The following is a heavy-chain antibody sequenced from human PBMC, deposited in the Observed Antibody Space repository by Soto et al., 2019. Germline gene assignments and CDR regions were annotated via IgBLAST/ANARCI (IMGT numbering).Heavy chain of an antibody. CDR3: TKGDNDGWYWYCDL. CDR1: GFTFSNYA. V-gene: IGHV3-23*01. CDR2: ISGSGSTT. D-gene: IGHD6-19*01. Sequence: EVQLLEPGGGLVQPGGSLRLSCAASGFTFSNYAMSWVRQAPGKGLEWVSAISGSGSTTYYAGSVKGRFTISRDNSKDTLCLQMNRLRAEDTALYYCTKGDNDGWYWYCDLWGRGTLVTVSS. J-gene: IGHJ2*01.